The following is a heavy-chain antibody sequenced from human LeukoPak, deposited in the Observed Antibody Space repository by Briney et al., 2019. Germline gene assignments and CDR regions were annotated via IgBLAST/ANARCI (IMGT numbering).Heavy chain of an antibody. CDR3: ARTHYSGSGSYDY. CDR2: ISSSSTYI. J-gene: IGHJ4*02. D-gene: IGHD3-10*01. Sequence: GGSLRLSCAASGFTFSSYSLNWVRQAPGKGLEWVSSISSSSTYIYYADSVKGRFTISRDNAKNSLYLQMNSLRAEDTAVYYCARTHYSGSGSYDYWGQGTLVTVSS. CDR1: GFTFSSYS. V-gene: IGHV3-21*01.